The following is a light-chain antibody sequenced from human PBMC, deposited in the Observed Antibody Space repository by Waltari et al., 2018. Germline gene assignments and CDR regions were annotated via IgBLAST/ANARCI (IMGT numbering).Light chain of an antibody. J-gene: IGLJ3*02. CDR2: GNN. CDR1: RSNIGAGYE. CDR3: AAWDDSLSGRV. Sequence: QSVLTQPPSVSGAPGQRVTISCTGTRSNIGAGYEIHWYHQFPGTAPKLLIYGNNYRPSGVPDRFSGSKSGTSASLAISGLRSEDEVDYYCAAWDDSLSGRVFGGGTKVTVL. V-gene: IGLV1-40*01.